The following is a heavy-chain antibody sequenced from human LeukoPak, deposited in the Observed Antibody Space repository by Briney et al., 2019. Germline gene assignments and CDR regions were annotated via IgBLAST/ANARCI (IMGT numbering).Heavy chain of an antibody. CDR1: GFTVGTNY. Sequence: PGGSLRLSCAASGFTVGTNYMSWVRQAPGRGLEWVALIDSGDGTYYAESVKGRFTISRDSSKNTLYLQMNSLRAEDTAVYYCARYTEDYYDSLYYFDYWGQGTLVTVSS. CDR2: IDSGDGT. V-gene: IGHV3-53*01. CDR3: ARYTEDYYDSLYYFDY. J-gene: IGHJ4*02. D-gene: IGHD3-22*01.